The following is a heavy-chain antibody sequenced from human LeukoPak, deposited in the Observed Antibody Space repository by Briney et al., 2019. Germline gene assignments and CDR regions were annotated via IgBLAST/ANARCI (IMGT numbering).Heavy chain of an antibody. V-gene: IGHV3-23*01. Sequence: GGSLRLSCAASGFTFNNYVMIWARQAPGKGLEWVPAIGGSGSYTYYADSVKGRFTITRDNSKNTLYLQMNSLRVEDTAVYYCAKGSSDSRPYYFDYWGQGTLVTVSS. CDR2: IGGSGSYT. J-gene: IGHJ4*02. CDR1: GFTFNNYV. D-gene: IGHD3-22*01. CDR3: AKGSSDSRPYYFDY.